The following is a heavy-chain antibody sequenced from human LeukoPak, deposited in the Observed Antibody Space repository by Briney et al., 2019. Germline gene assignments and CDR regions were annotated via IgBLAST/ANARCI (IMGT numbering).Heavy chain of an antibody. D-gene: IGHD3-16*01. J-gene: IGHJ6*02. CDR3: AKVPRELITSVYGMDV. CDR1: GFTFSSHA. CDR2: ISGSGGST. Sequence: GGSLRLSCAASGFTFSSHAMSWVRQAPGKGLEWVSAISGSGGSTYYADSVKGRFTISRDNSKNTLYLQMNSLRAEDTAVYYCAKVPRELITSVYGMDVWGQGTTVTVSS. V-gene: IGHV3-23*01.